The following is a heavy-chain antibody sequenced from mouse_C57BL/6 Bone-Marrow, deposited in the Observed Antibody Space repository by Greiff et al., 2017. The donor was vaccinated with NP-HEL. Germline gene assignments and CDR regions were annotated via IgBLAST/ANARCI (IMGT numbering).Heavy chain of an antibody. D-gene: IGHD1-1*01. J-gene: IGHJ3*01. CDR1: GYTFTSYW. CDR2: IHPNSGST. Sequence: VQLQQPGAELVKPGASVKLSCKASGYTFTSYWMHWVKQRPGQGLEWIGMIHPNSGSTNYNEKFKSKATLTVDKSSSTAYMQLSSLTSEDSAVYYCAIITTGVAEAYWGQGTLVTVSA. CDR3: AIITTGVAEAY. V-gene: IGHV1-64*01.